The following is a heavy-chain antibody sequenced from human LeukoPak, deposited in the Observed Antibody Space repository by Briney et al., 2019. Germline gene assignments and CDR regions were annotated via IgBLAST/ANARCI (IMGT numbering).Heavy chain of an antibody. CDR3: ARINSGSYAFDI. CDR2: IWYDGSNK. CDR1: GLTFSSYG. D-gene: IGHD1-26*01. J-gene: IGHJ3*02. V-gene: IGHV3-33*01. Sequence: PGGSLRLSCAASGLTFSSYGMHWVRQAPGKGLEWVAVIWYDGSNKYYADSVKGRFTISRDNSKNTLYLQMNSLRAEDTAVYYCARINSGSYAFDIWGQGTMVTVSS.